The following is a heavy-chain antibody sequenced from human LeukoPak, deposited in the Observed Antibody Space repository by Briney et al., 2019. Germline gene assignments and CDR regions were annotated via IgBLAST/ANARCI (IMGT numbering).Heavy chain of an antibody. Sequence: GASVKVSCKASGYTFTSYGVSWVRQAPGQGLEWMGWISADNVNTNYAQNLQSRDTLTTDTSTSTAYMELRSLRSDDTAVYYWARDANGVVRGVMSQSEDAFDIWGQGTMVTVSS. V-gene: IGHV1-18*01. D-gene: IGHD3-10*01. CDR2: ISADNVNT. CDR1: GYTFTSYG. J-gene: IGHJ3*02. CDR3: ARDANGVVRGVMSQSEDAFDI.